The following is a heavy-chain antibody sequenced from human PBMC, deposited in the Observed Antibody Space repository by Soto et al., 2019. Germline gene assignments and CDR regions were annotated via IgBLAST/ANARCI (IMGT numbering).Heavy chain of an antibody. CDR1: GFPFSDYY. D-gene: IGHD2-21*01. V-gene: IGHV3-11*06. J-gene: IGHJ4*02. CDR3: ERGGGGGLFEH. Sequence: PGCSLRLSCATSGFPFSDYYMSWIRQAPGKGLEWLSHISPKSTYRNYADSVKGRFTISRDNTKSSLFLQMNSLGVEDTAVYYCERGGGGGLFEHWGQGVLVTASS. CDR2: ISPKSTYR.